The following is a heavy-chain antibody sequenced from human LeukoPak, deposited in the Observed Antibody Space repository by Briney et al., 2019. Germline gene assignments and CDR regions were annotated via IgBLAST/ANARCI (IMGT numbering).Heavy chain of an antibody. J-gene: IGHJ3*02. CDR1: GFTFSSYG. Sequence: GRSLRLSCAASGFTFSSYGMHWVRQAPGKGLEWVAVIWYDGSNKYYADSVKGRFTISRDNSKNTLYLQMNSLRAEDTAVYYCARDSPGRRELMGAFDIWGQGTMVTVSS. CDR3: ARDSPGRRELMGAFDI. D-gene: IGHD1-26*01. CDR2: IWYDGSNK. V-gene: IGHV3-33*01.